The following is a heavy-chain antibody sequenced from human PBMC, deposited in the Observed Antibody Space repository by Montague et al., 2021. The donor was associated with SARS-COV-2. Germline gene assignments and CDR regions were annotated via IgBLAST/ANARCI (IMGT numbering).Heavy chain of an antibody. CDR3: ARVGVAARRDYFDY. D-gene: IGHD6-6*01. V-gene: IGHV4-34*01. CDR1: GGSISNYY. J-gene: IGHJ4*02. Sequence: SETLSLTCAVSGGSISNYYWTWIRQPPGKGLEWIGDINHSGSTNYNPSLKSRVTISVDTSKNQFSLKLSSVTAADTAVYFCARVGVAARRDYFDYWGQGTLVTVSS. CDR2: INHSGST.